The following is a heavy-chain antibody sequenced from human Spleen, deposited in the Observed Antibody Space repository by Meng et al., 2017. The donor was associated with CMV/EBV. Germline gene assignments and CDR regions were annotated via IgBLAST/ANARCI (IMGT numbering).Heavy chain of an antibody. V-gene: IGHV3-23*01. CDR1: GFSFTNFA. J-gene: IGHJ4*02. Sequence: GESLKISCAAPGFSFTNFAMNWVRQAPGKGLEWVSLVSGSGVSTYYADSVKGRFTISRDNSKDTLYLHMNSLRAEDTAVYYCAKDLYYASGTYLGYFDYWGQGTLVTVSS. CDR2: VSGSGVST. D-gene: IGHD3-10*01. CDR3: AKDLYYASGTYLGYFDY.